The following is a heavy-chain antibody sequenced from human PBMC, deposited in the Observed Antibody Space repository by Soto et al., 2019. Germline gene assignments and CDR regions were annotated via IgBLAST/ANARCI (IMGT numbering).Heavy chain of an antibody. Sequence: ASVKVSCKASGYTFTSYYMHWVRQAPGQGLEWMGIINPSGGSTSYAQKFQGRVTMTRDTSTSTVYMELSSLRSEDTAVYYCVTHLFGSYRYKNYYYYMDVWGKGTTVTVSS. V-gene: IGHV1-46*01. CDR2: INPSGGST. J-gene: IGHJ6*03. CDR3: VTHLFGSYRYKNYYYYMDV. CDR1: GYTFTSYY. D-gene: IGHD3-16*02.